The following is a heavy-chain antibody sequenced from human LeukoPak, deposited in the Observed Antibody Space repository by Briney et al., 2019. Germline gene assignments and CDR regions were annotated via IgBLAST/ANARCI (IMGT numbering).Heavy chain of an antibody. D-gene: IGHD3-22*01. Sequence: SETLPLTCTVSGGSISSYYWSWIRQPPGKGLEWIGYIYYSGSTNHNPSLKSRVTISVDTSKNQFSLKLSSVTAADTAVYYCARDRVCYDSSGYDYWGQGTLVTVSS. CDR2: IYYSGST. V-gene: IGHV4-59*01. J-gene: IGHJ4*02. CDR3: ARDRVCYDSSGYDY. CDR1: GGSISSYY.